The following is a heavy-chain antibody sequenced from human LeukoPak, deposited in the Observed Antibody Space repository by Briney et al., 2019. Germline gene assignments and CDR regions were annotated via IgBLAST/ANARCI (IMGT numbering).Heavy chain of an antibody. D-gene: IGHD3-22*01. J-gene: IGHJ4*02. Sequence: GEALKISSKGPGFSFTSYWIGWVRPMPGKGLGWRGIIYSGESDNRLSPPLQGQVTISADKSIRTAYLQWSSLKASGTALHYCASYYYDSSGYLRPVDYWGQGTLVTVSS. CDR1: GFSFTSYW. CDR3: ASYYYDSSGYLRPVDY. V-gene: IGHV5-51*01. CDR2: IYSGESDN.